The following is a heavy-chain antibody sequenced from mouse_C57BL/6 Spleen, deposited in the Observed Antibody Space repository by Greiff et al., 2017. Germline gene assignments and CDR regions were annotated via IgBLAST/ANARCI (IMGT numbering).Heavy chain of an antibody. J-gene: IGHJ4*01. V-gene: IGHV1-15*01. CDR2: IDPETGGT. D-gene: IGHD2-5*01. CDR3: TRTYSNVCAMDY. CDR1: GYTFTDYE. Sequence: QVQLQQSGAELVRPGASVTLSCKASGYTFTDYEMHWVKQTPVHGLEWIGAIDPETGGTAYNQKFKGKAILTADKSSSTAYMELRSLTSEDSAVYYCTRTYSNVCAMDYWGQGTSVTVAS.